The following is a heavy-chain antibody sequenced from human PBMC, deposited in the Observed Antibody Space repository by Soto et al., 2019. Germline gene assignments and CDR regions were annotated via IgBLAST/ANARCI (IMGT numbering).Heavy chain of an antibody. CDR1: GFTFSSYG. CDR3: AREPLGIHYGMDV. Sequence: QVQLVESGGGVVQPGRSLRLSCAASGFTFSSYGMHWVRQAPGKGLEWVAVIWYDGSNKYYADSVKGRFTISRDNSKNTLYLQMNSLRAEDTAVYYCAREPLGIHYGMDVWGQGTTVTVSS. CDR2: IWYDGSNK. V-gene: IGHV3-33*01. D-gene: IGHD3-10*01. J-gene: IGHJ6*02.